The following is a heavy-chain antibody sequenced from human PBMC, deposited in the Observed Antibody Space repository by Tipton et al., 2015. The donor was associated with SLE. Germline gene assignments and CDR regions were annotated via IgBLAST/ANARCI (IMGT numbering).Heavy chain of an antibody. Sequence: TLSLTCAVYGGSFSGYYWSWIRQPPGKGVEWIGEINNSGSTNYNPSLKSRVTISVDTSKNQFSLKLSSVTAADTAVYYCARDQGGSGDYWGQGTLVTVSS. J-gene: IGHJ4*02. CDR1: GGSFSGYY. CDR2: INNSGST. V-gene: IGHV4-34*01. CDR3: ARDQGGSGDY. D-gene: IGHD3-10*01.